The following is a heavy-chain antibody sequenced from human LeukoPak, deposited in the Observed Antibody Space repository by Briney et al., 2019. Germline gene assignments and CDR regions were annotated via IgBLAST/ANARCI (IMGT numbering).Heavy chain of an antibody. V-gene: IGHV4-38-2*02. CDR1: GYSISVGYY. CDR3: AKSSGSLFDP. D-gene: IGHD3-10*01. J-gene: IGHJ5*02. Sequence: SETLSLTGTVSGYSISVGYYWGWIRQPPGKGLEWIGSIYHSGSTYYNPSLKSRVTMSADTSKNQFSLRLSSVTAADTAVYYCAKSSGSLFDPWGQGTLVTVSS. CDR2: IYHSGST.